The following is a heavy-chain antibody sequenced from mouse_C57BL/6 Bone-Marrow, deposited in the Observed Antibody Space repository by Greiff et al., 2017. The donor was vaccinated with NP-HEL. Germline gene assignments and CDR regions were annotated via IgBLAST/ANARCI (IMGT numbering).Heavy chain of an antibody. Sequence: QVQLQQSGAELVMPGASVKLSCKASGYTFTSYWMHWVKQRPGQGLEWIGEIDPSDSYTNYNQKFKGTSTLTVDKSSSTAYMQLSSLTSEDAAVYYCARYGYYCFAWFAYWGQGTLVTVSA. CDR1: GYTFTSYW. D-gene: IGHD2-3*01. CDR3: ARYGYYCFAWFAY. CDR2: IDPSDSYT. J-gene: IGHJ3*01. V-gene: IGHV1-69*01.